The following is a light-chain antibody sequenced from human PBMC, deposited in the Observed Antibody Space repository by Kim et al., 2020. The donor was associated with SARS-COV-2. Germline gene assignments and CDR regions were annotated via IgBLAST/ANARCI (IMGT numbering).Light chain of an antibody. Sequence: ASVGDRVTITCRASQGIISGLVWYQQKPGKAPKLLIFAASSLQSGVPSRFSGSGSGTDFTLTITSLQPEDFATYFCQQGNTFPLTFGGGTKVDIK. J-gene: IGKJ4*01. V-gene: IGKV1-12*01. CDR2: AAS. CDR1: QGIISG. CDR3: QQGNTFPLT.